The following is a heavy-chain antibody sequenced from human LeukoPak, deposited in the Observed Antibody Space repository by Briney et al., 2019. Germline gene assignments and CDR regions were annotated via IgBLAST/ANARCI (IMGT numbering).Heavy chain of an antibody. Sequence: PGGPLRLSCAASGFTFSSYWMHWVRQAPGKGLVWVSRINSDGSSTSYADSVKGRFTISRDNAKNSLYLQMNSLRAEDTALYYCAKGGTRLHVYFDYWGQGTLVTVSS. CDR1: GFTFSSYW. J-gene: IGHJ4*02. V-gene: IGHV3-74*01. CDR2: INSDGSST. D-gene: IGHD5-12*01. CDR3: AKGGTRLHVYFDY.